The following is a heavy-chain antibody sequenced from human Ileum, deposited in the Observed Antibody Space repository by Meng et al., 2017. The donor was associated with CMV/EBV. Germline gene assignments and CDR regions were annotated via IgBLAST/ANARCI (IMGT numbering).Heavy chain of an antibody. CDR1: GGSISSYY. CDR2: IYYSGST. D-gene: IGHD6-19*01. CDR3: ARAIAVAGTRRAMDF. Sequence: SETLSLTCTVSGGSISSYYWSWIRQPPGKGLEWIGYIYYSGSTNYNPSLKSRVTISVDTSKNQFSLKLSTVTAEDTAVYYCARAIAVAGTRRAMDFWGQGTQVTVSS. J-gene: IGHJ4*03. V-gene: IGHV4-59*01.